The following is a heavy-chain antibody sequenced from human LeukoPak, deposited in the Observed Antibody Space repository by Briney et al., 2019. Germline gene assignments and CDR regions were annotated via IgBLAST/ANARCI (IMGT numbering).Heavy chain of an antibody. D-gene: IGHD3-10*01. V-gene: IGHV3-30*02. CDR1: GFTFSNYA. Sequence: GGSLRLSCAASGFTFSNYAMHWVRQAPGKGLEWVAFIRYDGSNKYYADSAKGRFTISRDNSKNTLYLQMNSLRAEDTAVYYCARESGSGSSSWFDPWGQGTLVTVSS. J-gene: IGHJ5*02. CDR3: ARESGSGSSSWFDP. CDR2: IRYDGSNK.